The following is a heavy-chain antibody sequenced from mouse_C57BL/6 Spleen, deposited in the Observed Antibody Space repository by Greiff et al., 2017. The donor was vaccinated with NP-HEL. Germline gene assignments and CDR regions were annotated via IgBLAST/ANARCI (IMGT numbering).Heavy chain of an antibody. CDR3: ARLGYGSSYWFAY. D-gene: IGHD1-1*01. Sequence: KLVESGGDLVKPGGSLKLSCAASGFTFSSYGMSWVRQTPDKRLEWVATISSGGSYTYYPDRVKGRFTISRDNAKNTLYLQMSSLKSEDTAMYYCARLGYGSSYWFAYWGQGTLVTVSA. J-gene: IGHJ3*01. V-gene: IGHV5-6*02. CDR2: ISSGGSYT. CDR1: GFTFSSYG.